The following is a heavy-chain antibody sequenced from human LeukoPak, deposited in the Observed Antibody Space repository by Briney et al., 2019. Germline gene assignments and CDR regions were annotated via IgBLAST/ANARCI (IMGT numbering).Heavy chain of an antibody. D-gene: IGHD6-13*01. CDR2: IYSGGST. V-gene: IGHV3-53*01. CDR3: ARVSSSSWYAVDY. Sequence: GASLRLSCAASGFTVSSNYMSWVRQAPGKGLEWVSVIYSGGSTYYADSVKGRFTISRDNSKNTLYLQMNSLRAEDTAVYYCARVSSSSWYAVDYWGQGTLVTVSS. J-gene: IGHJ4*02. CDR1: GFTVSSNY.